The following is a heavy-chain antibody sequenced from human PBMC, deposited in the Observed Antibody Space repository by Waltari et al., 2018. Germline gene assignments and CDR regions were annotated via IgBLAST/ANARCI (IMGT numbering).Heavy chain of an antibody. J-gene: IGHJ6*02. V-gene: IGHV3-30*01. Sequence: QVQLVESGGGVVQPGRSLRLSCAASGFTFSSYAMHWVRQAPGKGLEWVAVISYDGSNKYYADAVKGRFTISRDNSKNTLYLQMNSLRAEDTAVYYCAREGSGSYYYYGMDVWGQGTTVIVSS. CDR1: GFTFSSYA. D-gene: IGHD1-26*01. CDR3: AREGSGSYYYYGMDV. CDR2: ISYDGSNK.